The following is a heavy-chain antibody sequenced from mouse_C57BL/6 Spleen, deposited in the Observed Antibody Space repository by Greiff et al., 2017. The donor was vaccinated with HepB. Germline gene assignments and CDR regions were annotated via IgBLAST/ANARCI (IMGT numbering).Heavy chain of an antibody. CDR2: IDPSDSYT. J-gene: IGHJ1*03. CDR1: GYTFTSYW. D-gene: IGHD1-1*01. CDR3: ARSGGITTVAPYWYFGV. V-gene: IGHV1-69*01. Sequence: QVQLQQPGAELVMPGASVKLSCKASGYTFTSYWMHWVKQRPGQGLEWIGEIDPSDSYTNYNQKFKGKSTLTVDKSSSTAYMQLSSLTSEDSAVYYCARSGGITTVAPYWYFGVWGTGATVTVSS.